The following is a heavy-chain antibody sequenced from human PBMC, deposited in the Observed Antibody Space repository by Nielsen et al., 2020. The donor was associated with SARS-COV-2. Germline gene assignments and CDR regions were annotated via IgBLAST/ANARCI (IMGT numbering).Heavy chain of an antibody. CDR3: AREADCSSTSCYRAFGPGYGMDV. Sequence: WIRQPPGKGLEWVSYISSSGSTIYYADSVKGRFTISRDNAKNSLYLQMNSLRAEDTAVYYCAREADCSSTSCYRAFGPGYGMDVWGQGTTVTVSS. CDR2: ISSSGSTI. V-gene: IGHV3-48*03. D-gene: IGHD2-2*01. J-gene: IGHJ6*02.